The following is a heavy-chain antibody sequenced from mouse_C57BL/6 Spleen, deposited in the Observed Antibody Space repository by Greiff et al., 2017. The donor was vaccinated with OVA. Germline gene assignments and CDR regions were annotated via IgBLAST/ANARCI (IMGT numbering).Heavy chain of an antibody. CDR3: AIDSSGYY. CDR1: GYTFTSYW. Sequence: QVQLQQPGAELVMPGASVKLSCKASGYTFTSYWMHWVKQRPGQGLEWIGEIDPSDSYTNYNQKFKGKSTLTVDKPASPAYMQLSSLTSAVSAVYYCAIDSSGYYWGQGTTLTVSS. D-gene: IGHD3-2*02. V-gene: IGHV1-69*01. J-gene: IGHJ2*01. CDR2: IDPSDSYT.